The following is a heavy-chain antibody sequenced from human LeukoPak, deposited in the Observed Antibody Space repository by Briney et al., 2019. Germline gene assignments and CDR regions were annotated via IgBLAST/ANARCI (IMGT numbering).Heavy chain of an antibody. D-gene: IGHD2-15*01. Sequence: ASVKVSCKASGYTFTGYYMHWVRQAPGQGLEWMGWINPNSGGTNYAQKFQGRVTMTRDMSTSTVYMELSSLRSEDTAVYYCARGYHSFDIWGQGTMVTVSS. V-gene: IGHV1-2*02. CDR2: INPNSGGT. CDR1: GYTFTGYY. J-gene: IGHJ3*02. CDR3: ARGYHSFDI.